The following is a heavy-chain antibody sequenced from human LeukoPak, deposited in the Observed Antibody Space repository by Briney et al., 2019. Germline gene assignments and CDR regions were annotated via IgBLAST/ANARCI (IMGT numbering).Heavy chain of an antibody. CDR2: ISGSDDGT. CDR3: AKSPVSSCRGSFCYPFDY. D-gene: IGHD2-15*01. V-gene: IGHV3-23*01. Sequence: TGGSLRLSCAASGFTFSTYAMSWVRQIPGKGLEWVSAISGSDDGTYYADSVKGRFTISRDNSRNTLYLQMNTLRAEDTAVYFCAKSPVSSCRGSFCYPFDYWGQGNLVTVPS. CDR1: GFTFSTYA. J-gene: IGHJ4*02.